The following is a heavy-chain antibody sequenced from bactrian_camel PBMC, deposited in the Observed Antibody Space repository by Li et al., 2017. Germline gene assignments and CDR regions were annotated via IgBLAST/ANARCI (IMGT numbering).Heavy chain of an antibody. J-gene: IGHJ4*01. V-gene: IGHV3S55*01. CDR2: IDSDGST. D-gene: IGHD8*01. Sequence: VQLVESGGGLVQAGETLRLSCTASGFTFADSDMGWYRQTPGNECELVATIDSDGSTGYANSVKGRFTISRHNTKNMVYLQLDSLKTEDIAMYYCVKGGFPPLECGQGTQVTVS. CDR1: GFTFADSD.